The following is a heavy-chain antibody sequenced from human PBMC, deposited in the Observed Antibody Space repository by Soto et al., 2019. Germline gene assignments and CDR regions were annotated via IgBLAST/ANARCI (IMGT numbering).Heavy chain of an antibody. CDR3: ASGRIFAPARASKYYYYYGMDV. V-gene: IGHV1-69*06. Sequence: GASVKVSCKASGGTFSSYAISWVRQAPGQGLEWMGGIIPIFGTANYAQKFQGRVTITADKSTSTAYMELSSLRSEDTAVYYCASGRIFAPARASKYYYYYGMDVWGQGTTVTVSS. D-gene: IGHD3-9*01. CDR2: IIPIFGTA. CDR1: GGTFSSYA. J-gene: IGHJ6*02.